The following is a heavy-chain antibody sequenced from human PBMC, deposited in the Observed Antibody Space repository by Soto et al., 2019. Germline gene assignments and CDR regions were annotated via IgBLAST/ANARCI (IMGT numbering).Heavy chain of an antibody. J-gene: IGHJ4*02. Sequence: EVQLLASGGGLVQPGGSLRLSCAASGFTFSSYAMNWVRQAPGKGLEWVSTISGSGSSTYYEASVKGRFTISRDISKNTVYLQMNSLTDEDTAVYYCAKSLSEYRSGWFEFAGFDYWGQGGLVTVSS. D-gene: IGHD6-19*01. CDR1: GFTFSSYA. CDR2: ISGSGSST. V-gene: IGHV3-23*01. CDR3: AKSLSEYRSGWFEFAGFDY.